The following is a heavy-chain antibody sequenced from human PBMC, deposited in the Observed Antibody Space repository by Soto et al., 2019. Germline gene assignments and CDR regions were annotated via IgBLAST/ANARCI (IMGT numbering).Heavy chain of an antibody. Sequence: QVQLVQSGAEVKKPGASVKVSCKASGYTFTGYYMHWVRQAPGQGLEWMGWINPNSGGTNYAQKFQGWVTMTRDTSISTAYRELSRLRSDDTAVYYCARDLSPTELGLRHYYGMDVWGQGTTVTVSS. CDR3: ARDLSPTELGLRHYYGMDV. CDR1: GYTFTGYY. D-gene: IGHD7-27*01. J-gene: IGHJ6*02. CDR2: INPNSGGT. V-gene: IGHV1-2*04.